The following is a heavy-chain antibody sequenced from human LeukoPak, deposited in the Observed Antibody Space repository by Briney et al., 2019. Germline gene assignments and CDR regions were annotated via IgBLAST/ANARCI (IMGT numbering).Heavy chain of an antibody. CDR3: ARVVSGSNPDY. Sequence: TGGSLRLSCAASGFTFSSYSMNWVRQAPGKGLEWVSSISSSSSYIYYADSVKGRFTISRDNAKNSLYLQMNSLRAEDTAVYYCARVVSGSNPDYWGQGTLVTVSS. J-gene: IGHJ4*02. V-gene: IGHV3-21*01. CDR2: ISSSSSYI. D-gene: IGHD3-16*02. CDR1: GFTFSSYS.